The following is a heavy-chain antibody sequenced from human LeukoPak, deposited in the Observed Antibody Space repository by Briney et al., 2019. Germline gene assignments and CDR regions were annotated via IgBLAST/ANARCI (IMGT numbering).Heavy chain of an antibody. CDR1: GFTFSSYW. V-gene: IGHV3-74*01. D-gene: IGHD2-2*01. J-gene: IGHJ4*02. Sequence: PGGSLRLSCAASGFTFSSYWMHWVRQAPGKGLVWVSRINSDGSSTSYADSVKGRFTISRDNAKNTLYLQMNSLTAEDTAVYYCARSPPPGSCSSTSCPHDYWGQGTLVTVSS. CDR2: INSDGSST. CDR3: ARSPPPGSCSSTSCPHDY.